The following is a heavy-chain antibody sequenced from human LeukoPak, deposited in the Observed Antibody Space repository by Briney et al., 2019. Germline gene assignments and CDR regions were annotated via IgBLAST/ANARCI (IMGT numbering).Heavy chain of an antibody. V-gene: IGHV4-30-4*08. J-gene: IGHJ4*02. CDR3: ARDRYGDFEDY. CDR1: GGSINTANYY. CDR2: ISYSGTP. D-gene: IGHD4-17*01. Sequence: PSQTLSLTCNVSGGSINTANYYWTWIRQPPGKGLGWIGYISYSGTPYYNPSLNSRVTISLDTSKNQFSLIPNSVTAADTAMYYCARDRYGDFEDYWGQGTLVTVSS.